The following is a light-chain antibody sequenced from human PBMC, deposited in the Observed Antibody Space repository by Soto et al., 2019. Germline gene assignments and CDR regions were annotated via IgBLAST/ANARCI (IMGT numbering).Light chain of an antibody. J-gene: IGLJ1*01. CDR1: SSEVGGYNY. CDR3: SSYAGSNTPYV. Sequence: QSVLTQPPSASWSPGQSVTISCTGTSSEVGGYNYVSWYQQHPGKAPKLMIYEVSKQPSGVPDRFSGSKSGNTASLTVSGLQAEDETDYYCSSYAGSNTPYVFGTGTKVTVL. V-gene: IGLV2-8*01. CDR2: EVS.